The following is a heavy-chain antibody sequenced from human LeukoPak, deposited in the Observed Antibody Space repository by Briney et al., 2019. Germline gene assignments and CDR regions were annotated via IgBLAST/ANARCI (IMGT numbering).Heavy chain of an antibody. D-gene: IGHD5-12*01. Sequence: SETLPLTCTVSGDSISSSSYYWAWIRQPPGKGLEWIGSIFYSGTTFYNPSLKSRVTISVDTSKNQFSLKLSSVTAADTAVYYCARRRIVATLDYWGQGTLVTVSS. CDR2: IFYSGTT. J-gene: IGHJ4*02. CDR3: ARRRIVATLDY. V-gene: IGHV4-39*01. CDR1: GDSISSSSYY.